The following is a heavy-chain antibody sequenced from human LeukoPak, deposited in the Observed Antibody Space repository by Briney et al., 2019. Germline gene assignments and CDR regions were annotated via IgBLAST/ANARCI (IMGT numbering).Heavy chain of an antibody. J-gene: IGHJ3*02. CDR3: AREIFITDYYAFDI. CDR2: ISAYNGNT. CDR1: GYTFTSYG. Sequence: GASVKVSCKASGYTFTSYGISWVRQAPGQGLEWMGWISAYNGNTNYAQKLQGRVTMTTDTSTSTAYMELRSLRSDDTAVYYCAREIFITDYYAFDIWGQGTMVTVSS. D-gene: IGHD3-22*01. V-gene: IGHV1-18*01.